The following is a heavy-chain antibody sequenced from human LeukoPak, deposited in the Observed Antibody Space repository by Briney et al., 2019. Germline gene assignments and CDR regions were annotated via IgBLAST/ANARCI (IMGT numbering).Heavy chain of an antibody. CDR2: IYYSGST. J-gene: IGHJ6*02. D-gene: IGHD6-13*01. CDR1: GGSISSGGYY. Sequence: SETLSLTCTVSGGSISSGGYYWSWIRQHPGKGLEWIGYIYYSGSTYYNPSLKSRVTISVDTSKNQFSLKLSSVTAADTAVYYCARDPRRVAAAGSRGYGMDVWGQGITVTVSS. V-gene: IGHV4-31*03. CDR3: ARDPRRVAAAGSRGYGMDV.